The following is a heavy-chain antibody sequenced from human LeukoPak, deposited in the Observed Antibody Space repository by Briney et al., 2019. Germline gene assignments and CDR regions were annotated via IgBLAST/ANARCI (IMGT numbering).Heavy chain of an antibody. D-gene: IGHD6-19*01. Sequence: LGASLQISWKGSGYRFTSYWIGWVRQMPGKGLEWMGIIYPGDSDTRYSPSFQGQVTISADKSIRTAYLQWSSLKASDTAMYYCARLAISSAGDYWGQGTLVTVSS. CDR1: GYRFTSYW. V-gene: IGHV5-51*01. CDR2: IYPGDSDT. CDR3: ARLAISSAGDY. J-gene: IGHJ4*02.